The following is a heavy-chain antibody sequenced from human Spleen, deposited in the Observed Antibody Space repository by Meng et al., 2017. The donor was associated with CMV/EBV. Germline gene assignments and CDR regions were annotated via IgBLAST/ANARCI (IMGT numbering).Heavy chain of an antibody. Sequence: QVELVQAGAGVKKPGASVKVSCKASGYIFTAYGISWVRQAPGQGLEWMGWISVYNGNTKYAQKLQGRVTMTTDTSTSTAYMEVRSLRSDDTAVYYCARDYGGNFNGDWFDPWGQGTLVTVSS. V-gene: IGHV1-18*01. CDR1: GYIFTAYG. J-gene: IGHJ5*02. D-gene: IGHD4-23*01. CDR2: ISVYNGNT. CDR3: ARDYGGNFNGDWFDP.